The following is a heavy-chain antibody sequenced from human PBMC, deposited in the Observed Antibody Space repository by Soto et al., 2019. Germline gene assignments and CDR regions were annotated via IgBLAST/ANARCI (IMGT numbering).Heavy chain of an antibody. CDR3: VRGTIGWRGMDY. CDR2: INEAGSAA. V-gene: IGHV3-74*03. J-gene: IGHJ4*02. CDR1: GFTFSIYP. D-gene: IGHD6-19*01. Sequence: GGSLGLSCATSGFTFSIYPIHGARHAPGKGPVWVSRINEAGSAATYADSVKGRFTVTRDNAKNTMYLQMSGLGAEDTAVYHCVRGTIGWRGMDYWGQGTLVTVSS.